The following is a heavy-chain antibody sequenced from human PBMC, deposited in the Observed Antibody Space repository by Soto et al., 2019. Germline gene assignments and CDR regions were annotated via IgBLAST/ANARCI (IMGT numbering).Heavy chain of an antibody. J-gene: IGHJ4*02. CDR2: IKNDGSST. CDR1: GFTFSNNW. CDR3: ASAAPFNYGGNSGFDF. D-gene: IGHD4-17*01. V-gene: IGHV3-74*03. Sequence: EVHLVESGGGLAQPGGSLRLSCAASGFTFSNNWIHWVRQAPGKGLLWVSGIKNDGSSTTYADSVKGRFTISRDNAKNTLYLQMNSLRAEDTSVYYCASAAPFNYGGNSGFDFWGQGTLVTVSS.